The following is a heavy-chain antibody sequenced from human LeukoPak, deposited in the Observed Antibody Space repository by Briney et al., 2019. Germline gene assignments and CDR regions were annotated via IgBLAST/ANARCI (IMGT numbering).Heavy chain of an antibody. Sequence: GGSLRLSCAASGFTFSSYWMSWVRQAPGKGLEWVADIKQDGSEKYYVDSVKGRFTISRDNSKNTLYLQMNSLRAEDTAVYYCAKPRTFEAAWFDYWGQGTLVTVSS. V-gene: IGHV3-7*01. CDR2: IKQDGSEK. CDR3: AKPRTFEAAWFDY. D-gene: IGHD6-13*01. CDR1: GFTFSSYW. J-gene: IGHJ4*02.